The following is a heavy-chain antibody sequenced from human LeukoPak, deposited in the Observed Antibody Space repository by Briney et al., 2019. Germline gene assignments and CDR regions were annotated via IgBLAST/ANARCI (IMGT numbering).Heavy chain of an antibody. V-gene: IGHV4-38-2*01. Sequence: SETLSLTCAVSGYSISSGYYWGWIRQPPGKGLEWIGSIYRSGSTYYNPSLKSRVTISVDTSKNQFSLKLSSVTAADTAVYYCARLGPAATHYYYYYYMDVWGKGTTVTVSS. J-gene: IGHJ6*03. CDR2: IYRSGST. CDR1: GYSISSGYY. D-gene: IGHD2-2*01. CDR3: ARLGPAATHYYYYYYMDV.